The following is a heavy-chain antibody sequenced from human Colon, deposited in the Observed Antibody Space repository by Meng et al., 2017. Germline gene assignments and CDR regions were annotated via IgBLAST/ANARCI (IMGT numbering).Heavy chain of an antibody. Sequence: QWVRSGAEVKKPGASVKASCKASGYTFTSYVINWVRQATGQGLEWMGWMNPNSGNTGYAQKFQGRVTMTRNTSISTAYMELSSLRSEDTAVYYCARVGIRGNQRGFDYWGQGTLVTVSS. CDR1: GYTFTSYV. CDR3: ARVGIRGNQRGFDY. V-gene: IGHV1-8*01. J-gene: IGHJ4*02. CDR2: MNPNSGNT. D-gene: IGHD1-14*01.